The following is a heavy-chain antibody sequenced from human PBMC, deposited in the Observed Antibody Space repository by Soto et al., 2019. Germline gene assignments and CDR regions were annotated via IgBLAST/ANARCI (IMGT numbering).Heavy chain of an antibody. D-gene: IGHD3-16*01. CDR1: GFTFNTYA. CDR2: MSGSGSTT. CDR3: AKDLRMG. Sequence: PGGSLRLSCAGSGFTFNTYAMSWVRQAPGKGLEWVSAMSGSGSTTSYADSVKGRFTIYRDISKNTLYLQMNSLRAEDTAVYYCAKDLRMGWGQGTLVTVSS. J-gene: IGHJ4*02. V-gene: IGHV3-23*01.